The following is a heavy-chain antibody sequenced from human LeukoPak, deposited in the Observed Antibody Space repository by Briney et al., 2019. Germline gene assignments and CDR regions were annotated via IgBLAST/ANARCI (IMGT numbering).Heavy chain of an antibody. CDR3: ARGVLTFGGDNRFDP. J-gene: IGHJ5*02. D-gene: IGHD3-16*01. CDR2: IFYSGTT. V-gene: IGHV4-59*01. Sequence: SQTLSLTCTVSGGSIGAYYWNWIRQPPGKGLEWIGYIFYSGTTKYNPSLKSRVSMTVDTSENQFSLRLSSLTAADTAVYYCARGVLTFGGDNRFDPWGQGTLVTVSS. CDR1: GGSIGAYY.